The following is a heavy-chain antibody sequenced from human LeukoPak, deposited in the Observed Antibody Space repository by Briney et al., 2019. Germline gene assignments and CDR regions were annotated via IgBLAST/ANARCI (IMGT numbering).Heavy chain of an antibody. D-gene: IGHD1-7*01. CDR3: ARGYNWNYGFGYYGMDV. J-gene: IGHJ6*02. CDR2: INPNSGGT. CDR1: GYTFTGYY. V-gene: IGHV1-2*02. Sequence: ASVKVSCKASGYTFTGYYMHWARQAPGQGLEWMGWINPNSGGTNYAQKFQGRVTMTRDTSISTAYMELSRLRSDDTAVYYCARGYNWNYGFGYYGMDVWGQGTTVTVSS.